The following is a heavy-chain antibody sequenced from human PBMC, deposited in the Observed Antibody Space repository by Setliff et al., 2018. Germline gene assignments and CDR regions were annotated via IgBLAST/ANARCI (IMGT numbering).Heavy chain of an antibody. CDR1: GYTFTSYA. Sequence: ASVKVSCKASGYTFTSYAMHWLRQAPGQSLEWMGWIHAGNNNTQYSQRFQGRVTITWDTSATTAHMDLSSLTSEDTAVYYCARDQGLVVVVFDYWGQGTLVTVSS. J-gene: IGHJ4*02. D-gene: IGHD3-22*01. V-gene: IGHV1-3*01. CDR3: ARDQGLVVVVFDY. CDR2: IHAGNNNT.